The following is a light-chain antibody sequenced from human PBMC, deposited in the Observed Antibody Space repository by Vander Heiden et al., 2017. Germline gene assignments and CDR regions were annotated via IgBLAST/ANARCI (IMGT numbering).Light chain of an antibody. V-gene: IGKV3-11*01. J-gene: IGKJ4*01. CDR1: QSGSSY. Sequence: ELLFTPSPGTLAWSPGGRVTLSCRASQSGSSYLAWYQQRPGQAPRLLIYDSSTRATGIPGRFSGSGSGTDFTITISSLRPEDSAVYYCQQRSNWPPLTFGGGTKVEIK. CDR3: QQRSNWPPLT. CDR2: DSS.